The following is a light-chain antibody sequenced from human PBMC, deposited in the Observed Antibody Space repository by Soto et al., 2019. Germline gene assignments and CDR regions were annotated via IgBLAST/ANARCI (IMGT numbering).Light chain of an antibody. J-gene: IGKJ1*01. CDR1: QSISSN. CDR3: QQRSNWPPEWT. Sequence: EVVLTQSPVTLSLSPGQRATLSCRASQSISSNLAWYQQKPGQAPRLLISDASNRATGIPARFSGSGSGTGFPLTISSLKPENFAVFYCQQRSNWPPEWTFGQGTKVEIK. CDR2: DAS. V-gene: IGKV3-11*01.